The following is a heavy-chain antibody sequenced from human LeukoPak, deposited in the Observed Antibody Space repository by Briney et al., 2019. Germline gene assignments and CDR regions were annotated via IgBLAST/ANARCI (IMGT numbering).Heavy chain of an antibody. Sequence: GGSLRLFCAASGFSFSNFAMTWVRQAPGKGLEWVSSITGGHFPTYYTDSVKGRFTISRDNSKNTLYLQMNSLRADDTAVYYCTRDPNGDYVGAFESWGQGTLVTVS. CDR2: ITGGHFPT. D-gene: IGHD4-17*01. J-gene: IGHJ5*01. CDR3: TRDPNGDYVGAFES. V-gene: IGHV3-23*01. CDR1: GFSFSNFA.